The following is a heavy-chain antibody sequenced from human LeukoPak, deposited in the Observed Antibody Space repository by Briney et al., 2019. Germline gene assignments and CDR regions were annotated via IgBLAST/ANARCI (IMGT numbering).Heavy chain of an antibody. CDR3: ARDSRGWYESDY. V-gene: IGHV1-8*03. CDR2: MNPNSGNT. D-gene: IGHD6-19*01. J-gene: IGHJ4*02. Sequence: GASVKVSCKASGYTFTSYDSNWVRQATGQGLEWMGWMNPNSGNTGYAQKFQGRVTITRNTSIRTAYMELSSLRSEDTAVYYCARDSRGWYESDYWGQGTLVTVSS. CDR1: GYTFTSYD.